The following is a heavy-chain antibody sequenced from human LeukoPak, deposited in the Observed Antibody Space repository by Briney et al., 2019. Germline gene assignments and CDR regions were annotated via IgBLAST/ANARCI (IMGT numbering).Heavy chain of an antibody. V-gene: IGHV1-2*02. D-gene: IGHD3-3*01. Sequence: AAVKVSCKASGSTFSGYYIHWVRQAPGQGLEWMGWISPYNGGTNYAQNFQGRITMTRDTSITTAYMELSRLRSDDTAVYYCARDPRYYDFWGGYYNEDYYYYYMDVWGKGTTVTVSS. CDR1: GSTFSGYY. J-gene: IGHJ6*03. CDR3: ARDPRYYDFWGGYYNEDYYYYYMDV. CDR2: ISPYNGGT.